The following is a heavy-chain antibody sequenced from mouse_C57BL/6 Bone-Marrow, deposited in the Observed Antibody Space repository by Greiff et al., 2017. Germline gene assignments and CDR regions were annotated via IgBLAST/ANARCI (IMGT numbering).Heavy chain of an antibody. CDR2: INPNNGGT. V-gene: IGHV1-18*01. CDR1: GYTFTDYN. Sequence: VQLKQSGPELVKPGASVKIPCKASGYTFTDYNMDWVKQSHGKSLEWIGDINPNNGGTIYNQKFKGKATLTVDKSSSTAYMELRGLTSEDTAVYYCARSQDYDGYYYAMDYWGQGTSVTVSS. D-gene: IGHD2-4*01. CDR3: ARSQDYDGYYYAMDY. J-gene: IGHJ4*01.